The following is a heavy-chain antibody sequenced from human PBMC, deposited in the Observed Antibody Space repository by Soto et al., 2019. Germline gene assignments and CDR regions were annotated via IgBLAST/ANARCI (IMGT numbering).Heavy chain of an antibody. Sequence: QVQLVQSGAEVKKPGSSVKVSCKASEGTFSNYAISWVRQAPGQGLEWMGGIIPLFGTTNYAQKFQGRVTITADESTTTAYMELIRLTSEVTVGYFCARDHSIYGDYAVKGLRDWGQGVLVTVSS. CDR2: IIPLFGTT. D-gene: IGHD4-17*01. CDR3: ARDHSIYGDYAVKGLRD. V-gene: IGHV1-69*01. CDR1: EGTFSNYA. J-gene: IGHJ4*02.